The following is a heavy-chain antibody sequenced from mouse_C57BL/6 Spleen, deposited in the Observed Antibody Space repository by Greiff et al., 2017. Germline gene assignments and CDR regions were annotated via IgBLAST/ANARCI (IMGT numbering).Heavy chain of an antibody. J-gene: IGHJ4*01. D-gene: IGHD2-1*01. V-gene: IGHV1-72*01. CDR2: IDPNSGGT. CDR1: GYTFTSYW. Sequence: QVQLQQPGAELVKPGASVKLSCKASGYTFTSYWMHWVKQRPGRGLEWIGRIDPNSGGTKYNEKFKSKATLTVDKPSSTAYQPLSSLTSEESAVYYCARVHCGNYDYYAMEYWGQGTSVTVSS. CDR3: ARVHCGNYDYYAMEY.